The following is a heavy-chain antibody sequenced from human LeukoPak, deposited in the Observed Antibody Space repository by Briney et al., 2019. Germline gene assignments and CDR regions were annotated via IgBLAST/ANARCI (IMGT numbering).Heavy chain of an antibody. CDR1: GGSISSGGYY. V-gene: IGHV4-31*03. Sequence: SQTLSLTCTVSGGSISSGGYYWSWIRQHPGKGLEWIGYIYYSGSTYHNPSLKSRVTISVDTSKNQFSLKLSSVTAADTAVYYCARGWTAGIAAHWGEGTLVTVSS. CDR3: ARGWTAGIAAH. J-gene: IGHJ4*02. D-gene: IGHD6-13*01. CDR2: IYYSGST.